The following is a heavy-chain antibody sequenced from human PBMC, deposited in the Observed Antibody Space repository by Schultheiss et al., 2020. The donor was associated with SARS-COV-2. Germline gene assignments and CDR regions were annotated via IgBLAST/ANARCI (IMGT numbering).Heavy chain of an antibody. CDR1: CGSISSYY. CDR3: ASPAPFDY. V-gene: IGHV4-59*12. Sequence: SETLSLTCTVSCGSISSYYWSWIRQPAGKGLEWIGYIYYSGSTNYNPSLKSRVTISVDRSKNQFSLKLSSVTAADTAVYYCASPAPFDYWGQGTLVTVSS. CDR2: IYYSGST. J-gene: IGHJ4*02.